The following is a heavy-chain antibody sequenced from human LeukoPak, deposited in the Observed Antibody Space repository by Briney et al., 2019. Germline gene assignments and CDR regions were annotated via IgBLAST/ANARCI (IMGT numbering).Heavy chain of an antibody. V-gene: IGHV4-39*01. Sequence: PSETLSLTCTVAGGSISSDVHYWDWIRQAPGKGLEWVGSLLYNGNTWYNPSLESRVTISVDTSENQFSLRLTSVNAADTALYFCTRRGSGNGGTYAGMDVWGPGTSVTVSS. CDR1: GGSISSDVHY. CDR2: LLYNGNT. D-gene: IGHD1-26*01. CDR3: TRRGSGNGGTYAGMDV. J-gene: IGHJ6*02.